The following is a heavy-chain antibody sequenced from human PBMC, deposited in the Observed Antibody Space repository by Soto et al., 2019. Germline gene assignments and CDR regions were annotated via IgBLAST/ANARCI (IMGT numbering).Heavy chain of an antibody. Sequence: VKVSCKCSGYTFTDHYISWVRQDPGQALEWRGGIIPIFGTANYAQKFQGRDTITAVESTSTAHMELSSLRSEDTAVYYGARGLRPFDYWGQGTLVTVSS. V-gene: IGHV1-69*01. CDR2: IIPIFGTA. CDR1: GYTFTDHY. CDR3: ARGLRPFDY. J-gene: IGHJ4*02.